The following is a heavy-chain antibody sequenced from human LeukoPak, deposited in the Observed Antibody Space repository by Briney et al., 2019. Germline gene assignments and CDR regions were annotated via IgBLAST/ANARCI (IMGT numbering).Heavy chain of an antibody. CDR1: GFTVSSNY. CDR2: IYSGGST. CDR3: ARRPNWNFEYYFDY. D-gene: IGHD1-7*01. V-gene: IGHV3-53*01. Sequence: PGGSLRLSCAASGFTVSSNYMSWVRQAPGKGLEWVSVIYSGGSTYYADSVKGRFTISRDNAKNSLFLQMNSLRAEDTAVYYCARRPNWNFEYYFDYWGQGTLVTVSS. J-gene: IGHJ4*02.